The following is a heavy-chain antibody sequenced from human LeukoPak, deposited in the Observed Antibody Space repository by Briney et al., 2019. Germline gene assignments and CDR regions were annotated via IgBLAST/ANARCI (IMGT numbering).Heavy chain of an antibody. J-gene: IGHJ4*02. V-gene: IGHV3-7*04. CDR2: INQDGREQ. CDR1: ELTRSDSW. CDR3: TGGALDY. Sequence: GGSLRLSGAPSELTRSDSWMNWFIQSPAQGLEWVAKINQDGREQHFVDSVKGRFTISRDNAQNSLFLQMDSLRAEDTAVYYCTGGALDYWGQGALVSVSS.